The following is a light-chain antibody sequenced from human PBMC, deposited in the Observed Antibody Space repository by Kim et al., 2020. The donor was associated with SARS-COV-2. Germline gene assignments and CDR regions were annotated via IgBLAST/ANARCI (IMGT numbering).Light chain of an antibody. CDR2: AAS. CDR3: QQLNSYPPT. CDR1: QGISGY. Sequence: SASVRDRVTITCRTSQGISGYLAWFQQQPGKAPKLVIYAASTLQGGVPSRFSGSGSETEFTLTIGSLQPEDFATYYCQQLNSYPPTFGQGTKLEI. V-gene: IGKV1-9*01. J-gene: IGKJ2*01.